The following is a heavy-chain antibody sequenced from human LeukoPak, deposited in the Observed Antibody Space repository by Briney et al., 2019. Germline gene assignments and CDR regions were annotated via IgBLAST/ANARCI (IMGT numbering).Heavy chain of an antibody. CDR3: ARGHASGWDFFDY. CDR1: GFTFSSYA. J-gene: IGHJ4*02. D-gene: IGHD6-19*01. Sequence: GGSLRLSCAASGFTFSSYAMHWVRQAPGKGLEWVAVITYDGSNKYYADSVKGRFTISRDNSKNTLYLQMNSLRAEDTAVYYCARGHASGWDFFDYWGQGTLVTVSS. V-gene: IGHV3-30*04. CDR2: ITYDGSNK.